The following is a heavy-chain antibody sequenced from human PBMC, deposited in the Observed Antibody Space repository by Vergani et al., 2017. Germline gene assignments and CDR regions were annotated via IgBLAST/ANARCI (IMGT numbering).Heavy chain of an antibody. CDR1: GGTFSSYA. Sequence: QVQLVQSGAEVKKPGYSVKVSCKASGGTFSSYAISWVRQAPGQGLEWMGGIIPIFGTANYAQKFQGRVTITADESTSTAYMELSSLRSEDTAVYYCARVSLGIAAAEGHPLGPWGQGTLVTVSS. D-gene: IGHD6-13*01. CDR3: ARVSLGIAAAEGHPLGP. J-gene: IGHJ5*02. V-gene: IGHV1-69*01. CDR2: IIPIFGTA.